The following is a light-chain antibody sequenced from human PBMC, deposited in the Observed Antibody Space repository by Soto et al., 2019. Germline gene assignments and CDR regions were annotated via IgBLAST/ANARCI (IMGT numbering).Light chain of an antibody. Sequence: QSVLTQPPSASGTPGQRVTISCSGSSSNIGSNTVNWYQQLPGTAPKLLIYSSDQRPSGVPDRFSGSKSGTSASLAISGLQSEDEADYYCAAWDDSLNGRYVLGTGTKLTVL. CDR1: SSNIGSNT. CDR3: AAWDDSLNGRYV. V-gene: IGLV1-44*01. CDR2: SSD. J-gene: IGLJ1*01.